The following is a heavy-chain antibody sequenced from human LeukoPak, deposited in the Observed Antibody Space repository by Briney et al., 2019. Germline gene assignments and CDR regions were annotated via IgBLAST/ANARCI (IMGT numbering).Heavy chain of an antibody. CDR2: ISAYNGST. CDR1: GYTFTSYG. CDR3: ARGGDYDFWSGYFTGVFDY. D-gene: IGHD3-3*01. Sequence: ASVKVSCKASGYTFTSYGISWVRQAPGQGLEWIGWISAYNGSTNYAQKLQGIVTMTTDTSTSTAYMELRSLRSDDTAVYYCARGGDYDFWSGYFTGVFDYWGQGTLVTVSS. V-gene: IGHV1-18*01. J-gene: IGHJ4*02.